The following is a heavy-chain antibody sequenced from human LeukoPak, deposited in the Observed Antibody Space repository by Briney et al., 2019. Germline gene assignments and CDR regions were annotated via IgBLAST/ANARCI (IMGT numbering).Heavy chain of an antibody. J-gene: IGHJ4*02. Sequence: GGSLRLSCAASGFTFSSYSTNWVRQAPGKGLEWVSSISSSSSYIYYADSVKGRFTISRDNAKNSLYLQMNSLRAEDTAVYYCATERLYYDFWSGPRVSEPLDYWGQGTLVTVSS. V-gene: IGHV3-21*01. CDR1: GFTFSSYS. D-gene: IGHD3-3*01. CDR2: ISSSSSYI. CDR3: ATERLYYDFWSGPRVSEPLDY.